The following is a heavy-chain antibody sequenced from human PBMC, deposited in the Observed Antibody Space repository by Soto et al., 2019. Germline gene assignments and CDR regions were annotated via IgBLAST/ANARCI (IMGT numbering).Heavy chain of an antibody. J-gene: IGHJ4*02. CDR2: IYWDDDK. Sequence: QITLNASGPTVVKPAETLTLTCTFSGFSLTTSGVGVGWIRQSPGKAQQWLALIYWDDDKRYSASLKSRLTITKDSSKKQVDVTMASVDPADTATYYGAHRILRTVFGLVTTTAIYFYFWCQGTPVGVSS. V-gene: IGHV2-5*02. CDR3: AHRILRTVFGLVTTTAIYFYF. CDR1: GFSLTTSGVG. D-gene: IGHD3-3*01.